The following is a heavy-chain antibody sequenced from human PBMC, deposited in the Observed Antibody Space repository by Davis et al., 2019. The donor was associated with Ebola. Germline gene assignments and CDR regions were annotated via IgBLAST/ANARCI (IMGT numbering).Heavy chain of an antibody. CDR2: INHSGST. CDR3: ARAGYSGYDLHY. Sequence: SETLSLTCAVYGGSLSGHYWSWIRQPPGKGLEWIGEINHSGSTNYNPSLKSRVTISVDTSKNQFSLKLSSVTAADTAVYYCARAGYSGYDLHYWGQGTLVTVSS. J-gene: IGHJ4*02. CDR1: GGSLSGHY. V-gene: IGHV4-34*01. D-gene: IGHD5-12*01.